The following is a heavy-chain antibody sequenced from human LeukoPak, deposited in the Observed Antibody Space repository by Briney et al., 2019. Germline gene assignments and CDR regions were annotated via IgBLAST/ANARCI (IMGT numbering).Heavy chain of an antibody. CDR1: VYTFKSND. D-gene: IGHD2-15*01. CDR3: ARSCSGGSFYVGLRYYFDI. CDR2: MNPNSGNT. V-gene: IGHV1-8*03. Sequence: GASVKVSCEAPVYTFKSNDINSVRQATGQWLEWMGWMNPNSGNTGYAQRFQGRVTITRNTSISTAYMELSSLRSEDTAVYYCARSCSGGSFYVGLRYYFDIWGKGTMVTVSS. J-gene: IGHJ3*02.